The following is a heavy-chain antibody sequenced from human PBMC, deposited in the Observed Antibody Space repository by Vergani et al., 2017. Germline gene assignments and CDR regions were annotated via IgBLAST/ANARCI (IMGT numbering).Heavy chain of an antibody. J-gene: IGHJ5*02. V-gene: IGHV4-61*02. CDR1: GGSISSGSYY. CDR2: IYTSGST. CDR3: AREEVVRGVIITWGRRGWFDP. Sequence: QVQLQESGPGLVKPSQTLSLTCTVSGGSISSGSYYWSWIRQPAGKGLEWIGRIYTSGSTTYNPSLKSRVTISVDTSKNQFSLKRSSVTAADTAVYYGAREEVVRGVIITWGRRGWFDPWGQGTLVTVSS. D-gene: IGHD3-10*01.